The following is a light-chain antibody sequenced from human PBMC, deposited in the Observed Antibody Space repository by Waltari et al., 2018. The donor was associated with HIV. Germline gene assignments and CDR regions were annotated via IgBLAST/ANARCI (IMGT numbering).Light chain of an antibody. V-gene: IGLV4-69*01. J-gene: IGLJ3*02. CDR3: LTWDTGIGV. CDR1: SGHSTYA. CDR2: VNSDGSH. Sequence: QVVLTQSPSASASLGASVKLTCTLSSGHSTYAIAWHQQQSEKGPRYLMKVNSDGSHNKGDGIPDRFSGSSSGAERYLTISSLQSEDEADYYCLTWDTGIGVFGGGTKLTVL.